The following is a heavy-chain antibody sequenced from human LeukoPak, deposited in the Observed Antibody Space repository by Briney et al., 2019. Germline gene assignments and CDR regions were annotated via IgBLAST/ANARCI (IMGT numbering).Heavy chain of an antibody. J-gene: IGHJ4*02. CDR3: ARDRERWLQTFDY. D-gene: IGHD5-24*01. CDR2: ISYDGSNK. CDR1: GFTFSSYA. V-gene: IGHV3-30-3*01. Sequence: AGRSLRLSCAASGFTFSSYAMHWVRQAPGKGLEWVAVISYDGSNKYYADSVKDRFTISRDNSKNTLYLQMNSLRAEDTAVYYCARDRERWLQTFDYWGQGTLVTVSS.